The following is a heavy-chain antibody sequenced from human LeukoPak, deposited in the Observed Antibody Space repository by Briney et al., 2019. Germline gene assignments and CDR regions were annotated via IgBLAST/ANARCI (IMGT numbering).Heavy chain of an antibody. CDR2: INQDGSEK. D-gene: IGHD2-2*01. CDR3: ARSSSIGSVDY. Sequence: GGSLRLSCAASGFTFSIHWMSWVRLAPGKGLEWVANINQDGSEKYYVDSVMGRFTISRDNTENSLYLQMNILRAEDTAVYYCARSSSIGSVDYWGQGTLITVSS. CDR1: GFTFSIHW. J-gene: IGHJ4*02. V-gene: IGHV3-7*01.